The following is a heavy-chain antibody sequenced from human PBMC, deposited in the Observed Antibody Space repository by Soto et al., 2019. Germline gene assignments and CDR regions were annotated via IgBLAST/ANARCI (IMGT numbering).Heavy chain of an antibody. V-gene: IGHV3-73*01. CDR1: GFTFSGSA. CDR3: TRLPVYSSGPLNFQH. J-gene: IGHJ1*01. D-gene: IGHD6-19*01. Sequence: EVQLVESGGGLVQPGGSLKLSCAASGFTFSGSAMHWVRQASGKGLEWVGRIRSKANSYATAYAASVKGRFTISRDDSKNTAYLQMNSLKTEDTAVYYCTRLPVYSSGPLNFQHWGQGTLVTVSS. CDR2: IRSKANSYAT.